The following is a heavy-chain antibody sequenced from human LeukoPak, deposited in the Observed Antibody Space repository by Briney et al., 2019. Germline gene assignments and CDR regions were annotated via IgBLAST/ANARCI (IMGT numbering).Heavy chain of an antibody. CDR1: GGSISSSSHY. CDR3: ARQGRGSYQPLDY. V-gene: IGHV4-39*01. Sequence: SETLSLTRTVSGGSISSSSHYWGWIRQPPGKGLEWIGSIYYSGSTYYNPSLKSRVTISVDTSKNQFSLKLSSVTAADMAVYYCARQGRGSYQPLDYWGQGTLVTVSS. D-gene: IGHD1-26*01. CDR2: IYYSGST. J-gene: IGHJ4*02.